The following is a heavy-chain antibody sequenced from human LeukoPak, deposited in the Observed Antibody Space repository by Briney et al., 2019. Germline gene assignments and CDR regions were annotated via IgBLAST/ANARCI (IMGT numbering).Heavy chain of an antibody. CDR1: GFSFSSYW. CDR3: AREYSSDWTSDY. D-gene: IGHD6-19*01. J-gene: IGHJ4*02. CDR2: INSDGKYT. Sequence: GGSLRLSCAAAGFSFSSYWMHWVRQAPGKGLGWVSRINSDGKYTTYADSVKGRFTISRNNAKNTLTLQMNSLRAEDTAVYYCAREYSSDWTSDYWGQGTLVTVSS. V-gene: IGHV3-74*01.